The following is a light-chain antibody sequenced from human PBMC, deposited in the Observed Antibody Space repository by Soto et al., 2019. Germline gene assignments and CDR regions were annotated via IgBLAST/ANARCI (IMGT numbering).Light chain of an antibody. Sequence: EILLTQSPGTLSLFPGERATLSCRASQSVGRNYLAWFQQKPGQVSRLLIYDASNRAAGIPDRFSGSGSGTDFTLTISRLEPEDFAVFYCQQYAASPLTFGGGTKVEIK. J-gene: IGKJ4*01. V-gene: IGKV3-20*01. CDR3: QQYAASPLT. CDR1: QSVGRNY. CDR2: DAS.